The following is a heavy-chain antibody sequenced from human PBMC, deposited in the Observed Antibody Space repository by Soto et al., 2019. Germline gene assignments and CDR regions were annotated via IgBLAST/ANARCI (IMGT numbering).Heavy chain of an antibody. Sequence: TLSLTCTVSGGSISSSSYYWSWIRQHPGKGLEWIGGIYYSGSTNYNPSLKSRVTISVDTSKNQFSLKLSSVTAADTAVYYCANYSGYVLYYYYGMDVWGQGTTVTVSS. V-gene: IGHV4-39*01. J-gene: IGHJ6*02. CDR3: ANYSGYVLYYYYGMDV. CDR2: IYYSGST. D-gene: IGHD5-12*01. CDR1: GGSISSSSYY.